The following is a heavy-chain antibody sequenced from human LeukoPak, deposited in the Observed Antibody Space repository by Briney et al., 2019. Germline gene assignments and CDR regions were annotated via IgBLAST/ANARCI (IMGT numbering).Heavy chain of an antibody. CDR3: ARPDGGSYRFDY. CDR1: GASITSYC. J-gene: IGHJ4*02. D-gene: IGHD1-26*01. Sequence: SETLSLTCTVSGASITSYCWSWIRQPPGKGLEYIGYFYYSGTTKYNPSIKSRVTISVDTSKNQFSLKLSSVPAADTAVYYCARPDGGSYRFDYWGQGTLVTVSS. CDR2: FYYSGTT. V-gene: IGHV4-59*08.